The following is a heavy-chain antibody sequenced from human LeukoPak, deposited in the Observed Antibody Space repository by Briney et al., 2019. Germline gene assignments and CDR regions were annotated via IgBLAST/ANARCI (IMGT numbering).Heavy chain of an antibody. CDR2: TYYNSNWYN. D-gene: IGHD3-22*01. Sequence: SQTLSLTCAISGDSVSTNSAGWNWIRQSPSRGLEWLGRTYYNSNWYNDYAVSVKNRLTINPDTSKNQFSLKLSSVTAADTAVYYCARGRGREVLITKSRRSFWFDSWGQGTLVTVSS. CDR3: ARGRGREVLITKSRRSFWFDS. V-gene: IGHV6-1*01. J-gene: IGHJ5*01. CDR1: GDSVSTNSAG.